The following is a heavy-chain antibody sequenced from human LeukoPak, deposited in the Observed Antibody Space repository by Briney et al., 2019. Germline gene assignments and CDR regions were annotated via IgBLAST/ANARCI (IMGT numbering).Heavy chain of an antibody. V-gene: IGHV1-8*01. D-gene: IGHD2-15*01. CDR1: GYTFTSYD. J-gene: IGHJ5*02. CDR2: MNPNSGNT. Sequence: ASVKVSCKASGYTFTSYDINWVRQATGQGLEWMGWMNPNSGNTGYAQKFQGRVTMTRNTSISTASMELSSLRSEDTAVYYCARERYCSGGTCSRTGYNWFDPWGQGTLVTVSS. CDR3: ARERYCSGGTCSRTGYNWFDP.